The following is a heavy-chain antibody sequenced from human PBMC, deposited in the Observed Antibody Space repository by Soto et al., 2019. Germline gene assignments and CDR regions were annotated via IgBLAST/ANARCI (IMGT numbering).Heavy chain of an antibody. V-gene: IGHV3-72*01. CDR2: TASRAESYTT. CDR3: GRGYCTGSSCPPAHYRLDL. CDR1: GFTFSDHF. Sequence: PGGSLRLSCAASGFTFSDHFMDWVRQAPGKGLEWVGRTASRAESYTTGYAASVKGRFTISRDDSKNSLYLQMNSLKTEDTAVYYCGRGYCTGSSCPPAHYRLDLWGQGTTVTVSS. D-gene: IGHD2-2*01. J-gene: IGHJ6*02.